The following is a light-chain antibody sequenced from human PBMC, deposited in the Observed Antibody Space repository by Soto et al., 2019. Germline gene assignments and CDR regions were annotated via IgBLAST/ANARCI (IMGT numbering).Light chain of an antibody. J-gene: IGKJ1*01. V-gene: IGKV1-17*03. Sequence: DIQMTQSPSAVSASVVDRVTITCRASQGISNYLAWFQQKPGKVPKRLIYIATTLQSGVPSRFSGSGSGTEFTLPSSSLQPEDFATYYCLQHFNYPRPFGQGTKVEL. CDR3: LQHFNYPRP. CDR1: QGISNY. CDR2: IAT.